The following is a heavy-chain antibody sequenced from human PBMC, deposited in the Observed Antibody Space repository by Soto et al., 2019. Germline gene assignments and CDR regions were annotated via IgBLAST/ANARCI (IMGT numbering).Heavy chain of an antibody. Sequence: GGSLRLSCAASGFSFSSYWMPWVRQAPGKGLMWVACANGDESYTSYADSVKGRFTISRDDAKNSLYLQMNSLRAEDTAVYYCASVRVSEGIAVAGVDYWGQGTLVTVSS. CDR2: ANGDESYT. CDR1: GFSFSSYW. V-gene: IGHV3-74*01. D-gene: IGHD6-19*01. J-gene: IGHJ4*02. CDR3: ASVRVSEGIAVAGVDY.